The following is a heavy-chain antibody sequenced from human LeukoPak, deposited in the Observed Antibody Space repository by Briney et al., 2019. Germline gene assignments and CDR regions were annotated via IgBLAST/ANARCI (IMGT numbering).Heavy chain of an antibody. CDR2: ISSSSRTI. CDR3: AKEMGYDFSYFDY. J-gene: IGHJ4*02. D-gene: IGHD3-3*01. CDR1: GFTFSSHS. Sequence: GGSLRLSCAASGFTFSSHSMNWVRQAPGKGLEWVSYISSSSRTIYYVDSVKGRFTISRDNAKNLLYLQMNSLRAEDTAVYYCAKEMGYDFSYFDYWGQGTLVTVSS. V-gene: IGHV3-48*01.